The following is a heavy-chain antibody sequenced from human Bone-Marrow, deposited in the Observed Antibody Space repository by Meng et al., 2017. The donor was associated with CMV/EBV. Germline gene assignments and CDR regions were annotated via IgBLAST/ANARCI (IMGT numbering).Heavy chain of an antibody. J-gene: IGHJ4*02. CDR2: INPNSGGT. CDR3: AREGYCSSTSCSNDY. V-gene: IGHV1-2*02. Sequence: ASVKVSCKASGYTFTGYFMHWVRQAPGQGLEWMGWINPNSGGTNYAQKFQGRVTMTRDTSISTAYMELSRLRSDDTAVYYCAREGYCSSTSCSNDYWGQGTLVTGSS. D-gene: IGHD2-2*01. CDR1: GYTFTGYF.